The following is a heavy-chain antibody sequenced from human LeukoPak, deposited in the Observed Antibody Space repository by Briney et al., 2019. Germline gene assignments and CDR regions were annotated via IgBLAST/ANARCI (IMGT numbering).Heavy chain of an antibody. CDR1: GFSFSGHW. V-gene: IGHV3-74*01. CDR2: NSPTGSTT. Sequence: GGSLRLSCTASGFSFSGHWMHWARQLPGKGLVWVSRNSPTGSTTSYADSVKGRFTVSRDNAKNTLHLQVNNLRAEDTAVYYCARGPNSNWSGLDFWGQGTLLSVSS. D-gene: IGHD6-6*01. J-gene: IGHJ4*02. CDR3: ARGPNSNWSGLDF.